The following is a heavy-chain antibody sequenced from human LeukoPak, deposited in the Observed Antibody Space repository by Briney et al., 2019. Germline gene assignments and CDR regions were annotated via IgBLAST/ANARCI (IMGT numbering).Heavy chain of an antibody. CDR1: GGSISSSSYY. V-gene: IGHV4-39*01. CDR2: IYYSGST. D-gene: IGHD5-12*01. J-gene: IGHJ4*02. CDR3: ARRSGYDYMFDY. Sequence: SETLSLTCTVSGGSISSSSYYWVWIRQPPGKGLEWIGSIYYSGSTYYNPSLKSRVTISVDTSKNQFSLKLSSVTAADTVVYYCARRSGYDYMFDYWGQGTLVTVSS.